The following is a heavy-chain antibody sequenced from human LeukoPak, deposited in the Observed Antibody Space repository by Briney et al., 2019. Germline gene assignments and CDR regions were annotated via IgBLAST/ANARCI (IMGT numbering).Heavy chain of an antibody. J-gene: IGHJ5*02. V-gene: IGHV3-49*04. CDR2: IRSKAYGGTT. CDR1: GFTFGDYA. D-gene: IGHD6-13*01. Sequence: SGGSLRLSCTASGFTFGDYAMSWVRQAPGKGLEWVGFIRSKAYGGTTEYAASVKGRFTISRDDSKSIAYLQMNSLKTEGTAVYYCTRDTAAAANWFDPWGQGTLVTVSS. CDR3: TRDTAAAANWFDP.